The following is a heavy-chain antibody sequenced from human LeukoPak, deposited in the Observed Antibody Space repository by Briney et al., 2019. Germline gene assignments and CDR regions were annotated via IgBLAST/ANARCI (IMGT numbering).Heavy chain of an antibody. V-gene: IGHV4-59*01. CDR3: ARDARPYYYDSSGWYDY. CDR1: GDSISNYY. J-gene: IGHJ4*02. Sequence: SGTLSLTCTVSGDSISNYYWSWIRQPPGKGLEWIGYIYYSGSTSHNPSLKSRVTISVDTSKNQFSLKLSSVTAADTAVYYCARDARPYYYDSSGWYDYWGQGTLVTVSS. D-gene: IGHD3-22*01. CDR2: IYYSGST.